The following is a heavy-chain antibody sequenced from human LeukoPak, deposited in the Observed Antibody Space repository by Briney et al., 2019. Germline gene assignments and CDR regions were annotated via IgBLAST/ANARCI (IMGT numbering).Heavy chain of an antibody. CDR2: IRGNGATT. D-gene: IGHD3-22*01. CDR1: GITFSSHA. Sequence: GGSLRLSCAASGITFSSHAMTWVRQAPGKGLEWVAAIRGNGATTDYADSVKGRFTISRDNSKNTLYLQMNSLGAEDTAVYYCAKRNYYDSSGYYSWYYGMDVWGQGTTVTVSS. J-gene: IGHJ6*02. V-gene: IGHV3-23*01. CDR3: AKRNYYDSSGYYSWYYGMDV.